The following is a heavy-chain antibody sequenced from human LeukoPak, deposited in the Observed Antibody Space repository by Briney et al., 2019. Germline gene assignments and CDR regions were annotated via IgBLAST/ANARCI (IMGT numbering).Heavy chain of an antibody. CDR1: GGTFSSYA. D-gene: IGHD5-18*01. V-gene: IGHV1-69*06. CDR3: ARGVLNVDTAMAFFDY. CDR2: IIPIFGTA. J-gene: IGHJ4*02. Sequence: GASVKVSCKASGGTFSSYAISWVRQAPGQGLEWMGGIIPIFGTANYAQKFQGRVTITADKSTSTAYMELSSLRSEDTAVYYCARGVLNVDTAMAFFDYWGQGTLVTVSS.